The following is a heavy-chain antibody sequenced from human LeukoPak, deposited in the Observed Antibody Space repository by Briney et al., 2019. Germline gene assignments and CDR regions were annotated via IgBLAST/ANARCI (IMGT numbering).Heavy chain of an antibody. V-gene: IGHV3-30-3*01. CDR2: ISYDGSNK. CDR3: ARDVSLVPARPSGPDY. D-gene: IGHD2-2*01. J-gene: IGHJ4*02. Sequence: GGSLRLSCAASGFTFSSYAMHWVRQAPGKGLEWVAVISYDGSNKYYAESVKGRFTISRDNSKNTLYLQMNSLRAEDTAVYYCARDVSLVPARPSGPDYWGQGTLVTVSS. CDR1: GFTFSSYA.